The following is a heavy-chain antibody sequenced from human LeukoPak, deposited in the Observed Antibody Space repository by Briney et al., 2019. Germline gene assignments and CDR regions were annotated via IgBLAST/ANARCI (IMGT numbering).Heavy chain of an antibody. CDR1: GGSISSGDYY. CDR3: ARRIDVRERSSHVAAGAFDI. J-gene: IGHJ3*02. D-gene: IGHD3-10*02. CDR2: IYYSGST. V-gene: IGHV4-30-4*01. Sequence: SETLPLTCTVSGGSISSGDYYWSWIRQPPGKGLEWIGYIYYSGSTYYNPSLKSRVTISVDTSKNQFSLKLSSVTAADTAVYYCARRIDVRERSSHVAAGAFDIWGQGTMVTVSS.